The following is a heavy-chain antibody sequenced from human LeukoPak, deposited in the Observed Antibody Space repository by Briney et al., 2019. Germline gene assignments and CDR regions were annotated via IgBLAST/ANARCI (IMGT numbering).Heavy chain of an antibody. D-gene: IGHD5-12*01. Sequence: ASVKVSCKASGYTFTGYYMHWVRQAPGQGLEWMGWINPNGGGTNYAQKFQGRVTMTRDTSISTAYMELSRLRSDDTAVYYCARDISDYDPYYYYYYMDVWGKGTTVTVSS. J-gene: IGHJ6*03. CDR1: GYTFTGYY. V-gene: IGHV1-2*02. CDR3: ARDISDYDPYYYYYYMDV. CDR2: INPNGGGT.